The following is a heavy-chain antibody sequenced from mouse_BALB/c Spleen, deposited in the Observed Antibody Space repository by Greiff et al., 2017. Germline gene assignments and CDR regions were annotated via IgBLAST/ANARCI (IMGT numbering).Heavy chain of an antibody. CDR2: ISSGGGST. CDR1: GFAFRSYD. J-gene: IGHJ4*01. CDR3: ARGDDYHLYAMDD. V-gene: IGHV5-12-1*01. Sequence: EVHLVESGGGLVKPGGSLKLSCAASGFAFRSYDMSWVRQTPEKRLEWVAYISSGGGSTYYPDTVKGRFTIARDNAKNTLYLQMSSLKSEDTAMDYCARGDDYHLYAMDDWGQGASVTVSS. D-gene: IGHD2-4*01.